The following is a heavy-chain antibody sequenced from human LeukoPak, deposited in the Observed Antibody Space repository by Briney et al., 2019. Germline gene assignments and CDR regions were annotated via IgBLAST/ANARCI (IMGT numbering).Heavy chain of an antibody. D-gene: IGHD3-10*01. CDR2: ISAYNGNT. V-gene: IGHV1-18*01. CDR1: GYTFTSYG. J-gene: IGHJ4*02. CDR3: ARHYDYYGSGSYDY. Sequence: ASVTVSCKASGYTFTSYGIGWVRQAPGQGLEWMGWISAYNGNTNYAQKLQGRVTMTTDTSTSTAYMELRSLRSDDTAVYYCARHYDYYGSGSYDYWGQGTLVTVSS.